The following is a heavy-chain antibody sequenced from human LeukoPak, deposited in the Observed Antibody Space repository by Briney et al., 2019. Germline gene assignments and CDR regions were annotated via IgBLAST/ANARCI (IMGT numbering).Heavy chain of an antibody. CDR2: ISYDGSNK. J-gene: IGHJ3*02. CDR3: ARDRPLIVVADAFDI. Sequence: PGGSLRLSCAASGFTFSSYAMHWVRQAPGKGLEWVAVISYDGSNKYYADSAKGRFTISRDNSKNTLFLQMNSLRAEDTAVYYCARDRPLIVVADAFDIWGQGTMVTVSS. CDR1: GFTFSSYA. V-gene: IGHV3-30*04. D-gene: IGHD3-22*01.